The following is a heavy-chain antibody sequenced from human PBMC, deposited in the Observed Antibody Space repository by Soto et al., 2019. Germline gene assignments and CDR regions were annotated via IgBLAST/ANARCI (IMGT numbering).Heavy chain of an antibody. V-gene: IGHV3-23*01. CDR1: GFTFSSYA. J-gene: IGHJ4*02. CDR3: AKEYCSGGSCHLGGRSFDY. CDR2: ISGSGGST. Sequence: EVQLLESGGGLVQPGGSLRLSCAASGFTFSSYAMSWVRQAPGKGLEWVSAISGSGGSTYYADSVKGRFTISRDNSKNTLYLQMNSLRAEDTAVYYCAKEYCSGGSCHLGGRSFDYWGQGTLVTVSS. D-gene: IGHD2-15*01.